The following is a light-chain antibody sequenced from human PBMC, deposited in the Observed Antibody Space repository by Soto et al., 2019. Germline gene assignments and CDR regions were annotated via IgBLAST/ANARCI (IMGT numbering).Light chain of an antibody. CDR2: EVS. V-gene: IGLV2-23*02. Sequence: QSALTQPASVSGSPGQSITISCTGTSSDVGTYNLVSWYQQHPGKAPKLMIYEVSKRPSGVSNRFFGSKSGNTASLTISGLQAEDEADYYCCSYGVSSPWVLGGGTKLTVL. J-gene: IGLJ3*02. CDR1: SSDVGTYNL. CDR3: CSYGVSSPWV.